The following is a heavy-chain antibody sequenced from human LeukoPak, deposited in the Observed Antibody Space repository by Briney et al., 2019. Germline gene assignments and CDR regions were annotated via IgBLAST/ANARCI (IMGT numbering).Heavy chain of an antibody. CDR1: GYTLTELS. CDR2: FDPEDGET. CDR3: ATGLGSGYDYYFDY. J-gene: IGHJ4*02. D-gene: IGHD5-12*01. V-gene: IGHV1-24*01. Sequence: ASVKVSCKVSGYTLTELSMHWVRQAPGKELEWMGGFDPEDGETIYAQKFQGRVTMTEDTSTDTAYMELSSLRSEDTAVYYCATGLGSGYDYYFDYWGQGTLVTVSS.